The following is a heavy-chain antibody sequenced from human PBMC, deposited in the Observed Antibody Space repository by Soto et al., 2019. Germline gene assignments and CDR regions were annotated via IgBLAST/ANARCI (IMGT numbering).Heavy chain of an antibody. Sequence: XASLSLTFTVSGGSVTNRSYYWGWIRQSPGKGLEWIGSVYYRGRSYSKSSVKSRVTISVDTSKNRFSLSLNSVTASDTAVYFCVSKRTNAPTQAYFDYWGPGALVTVSS. CDR1: GGSVTNRSYY. J-gene: IGHJ4*02. D-gene: IGHD2-8*01. V-gene: IGHV4-39*01. CDR3: VSKRTNAPTQAYFDY. CDR2: VYYRGRS.